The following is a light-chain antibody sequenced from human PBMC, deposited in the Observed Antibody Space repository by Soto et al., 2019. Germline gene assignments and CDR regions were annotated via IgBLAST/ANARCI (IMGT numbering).Light chain of an antibody. CDR1: QSVSSY. J-gene: IGKJ5*01. CDR2: GAS. Sequence: TQSPSSLSASVADRATLSCRASQSVSSYLAWYQQKPGQAPRLLIYGASSRATGIPDRFSGIGSGAVFTLTIAGLEPEDFAVYYCQQYDTSPPITFGQGTRLEI. CDR3: QQYDTSPPIT. V-gene: IGKV3-20*01.